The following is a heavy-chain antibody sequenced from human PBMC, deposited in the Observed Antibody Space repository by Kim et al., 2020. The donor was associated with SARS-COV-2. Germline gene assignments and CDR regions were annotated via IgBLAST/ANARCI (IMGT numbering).Heavy chain of an antibody. Sequence: SETLSLTCTVSGGSISSSDYYWGWIRQPPGKGLEWIGSIYYSGSTYYNPSLKSRVTISVDTSKNQFSLKLSSVTAADTAVYYCARQGPTLLTFIAFWGQG. D-gene: IGHD3-16*01. V-gene: IGHV4-39*01. CDR1: GGSISSSDYY. CDR3: ARQGPTLLTFIAF. CDR2: IYYSGST. J-gene: IGHJ1*01.